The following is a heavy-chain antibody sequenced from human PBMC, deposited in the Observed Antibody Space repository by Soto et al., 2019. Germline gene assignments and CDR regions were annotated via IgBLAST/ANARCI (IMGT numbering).Heavy chain of an antibody. CDR3: ATDYSSGWNHPDY. D-gene: IGHD6-19*01. V-gene: IGHV3-74*01. Sequence: GGALRLCCAASGVTFSSCGMHGGGQAPGKGLVWVSRINSDGSSTSYADSVKGRFTISRDNAKNTLYLQMNSLRAEDTAVYYCATDYSSGWNHPDYWGQGTLVTVSS. CDR2: INSDGSST. J-gene: IGHJ4*02. CDR1: GVTFSSCG.